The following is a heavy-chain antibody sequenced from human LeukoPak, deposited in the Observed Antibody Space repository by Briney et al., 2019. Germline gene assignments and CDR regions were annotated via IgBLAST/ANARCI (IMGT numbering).Heavy chain of an antibody. CDR1: GFTFSSCA. CDR2: ISPSGGST. V-gene: IGHV3-23*01. J-gene: IGHJ4*02. CDR3: AKETYYYDSSGLLEIFDY. Sequence: GGSLRLSCAASGFTFSSCAMTWVRQAPGKGLEWVSTISPSGGSTYYADSVKGRFTISRDNSKNTLYLQMNSLRAEDTAVYYCAKETYYYDSSGLLEIFDYWGQGTLVTVSS. D-gene: IGHD3-22*01.